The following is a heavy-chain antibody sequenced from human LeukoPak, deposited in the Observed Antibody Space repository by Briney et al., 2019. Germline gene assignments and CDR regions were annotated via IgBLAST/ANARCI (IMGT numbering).Heavy chain of an antibody. D-gene: IGHD3-10*01. CDR3: AKDHRHFGSGNFDY. CDR2: ISGSGCST. V-gene: IGHV3-23*01. Sequence: GGTLRLSCAASGFTFSNYAMSWVRQAPGKGLEWVSPISGSGCSTYYADSVKGRFTIYRDNCKNTLYLQMNSLRDEDTAVYYCAKDHRHFGSGNFDYWGQGTLVTVSS. CDR1: GFTFSNYA. J-gene: IGHJ4*02.